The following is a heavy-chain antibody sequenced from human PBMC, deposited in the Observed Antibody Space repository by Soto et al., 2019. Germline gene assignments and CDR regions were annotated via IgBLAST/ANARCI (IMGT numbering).Heavy chain of an antibody. Sequence: GGSLRLSCAASGFTFSSYWMSWVRQAPGKGLEWVANIKQDGSEKYYVDSVKGRFTISRDNAKNSLYLQMNSLRAEDTAVYYCARDLIAPDVTYYDYIWGSYRYPYYFDYWGQGTLVTVSS. V-gene: IGHV3-7*01. CDR2: IKQDGSEK. CDR1: GFTFSSYW. J-gene: IGHJ4*02. CDR3: ARDLIAPDVTYYDYIWGSYRYPYYFDY. D-gene: IGHD3-16*02.